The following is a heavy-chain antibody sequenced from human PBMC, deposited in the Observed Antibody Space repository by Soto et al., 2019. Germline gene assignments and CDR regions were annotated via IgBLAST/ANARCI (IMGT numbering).Heavy chain of an antibody. Sequence: QVQLQESGPGLVKPSQTLSLTCTVSGGSISSGGYYWSWIRQHPGKGLEWIGYIYYSGSTYYNPSLKSRVTISVDTSKNQFPLKLSSVTAADTAVYYCARAGKVLRFLEWLSFFDYWGQGTLVTVSS. CDR3: ARAGKVLRFLEWLSFFDY. CDR2: IYYSGST. D-gene: IGHD3-3*01. J-gene: IGHJ4*02. V-gene: IGHV4-31*03. CDR1: GGSISSGGYY.